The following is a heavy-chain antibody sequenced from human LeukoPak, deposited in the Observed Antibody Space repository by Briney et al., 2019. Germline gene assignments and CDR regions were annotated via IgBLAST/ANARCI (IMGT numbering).Heavy chain of an antibody. CDR2: MSSSGRSI. V-gene: IGHV3-48*03. Sequence: GGSLRLSCAASGFTFSNYEMNWVRRAPGKGLEWVSYMSSSGRSIYYADSVKGRFTISRDKAQNSLYLQMNSLRAEDTAVYYCARSGTGVFDFWGQGTLVTVSS. J-gene: IGHJ4*02. CDR3: ARSGTGVFDF. D-gene: IGHD3-10*01. CDR1: GFTFSNYE.